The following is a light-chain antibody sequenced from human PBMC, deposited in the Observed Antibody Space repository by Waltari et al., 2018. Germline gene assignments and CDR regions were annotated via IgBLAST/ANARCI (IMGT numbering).Light chain of an antibody. J-gene: IGKJ1*01. Sequence: IVLTQSPGTLSLFPGERATLSCRARQRVSIYLAWDQQKPGQGPILLIYHTPPRATGRADRVSGSGSGTDFSLTIGGLEPEDFAVYSWEHYKSLPVSFGQGTRVEIK. CDR2: HTP. CDR3: EHYKSLPVS. V-gene: IGKV3-20*01. CDR1: QRVSIY.